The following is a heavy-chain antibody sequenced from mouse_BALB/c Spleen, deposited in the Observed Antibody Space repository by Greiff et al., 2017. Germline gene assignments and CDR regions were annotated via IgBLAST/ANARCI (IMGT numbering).Heavy chain of an antibody. J-gene: IGHJ4*01. CDR1: GFSLTGYG. V-gene: IGHV2-6-7*01. Sequence: VQLVESGPGLVAPSQSLSITCTVSGFSLTGYGVNWVRQPPGKGLEWLGMIWGDGSTDYNSALKSRLSISKDNSKSQVFLKMNSLQTDDTARYYCARERGSSDTYAMDYWGQGTSVTVSS. CDR3: ARERGSSDTYAMDY. CDR2: IWGDGST. D-gene: IGHD1-1*01.